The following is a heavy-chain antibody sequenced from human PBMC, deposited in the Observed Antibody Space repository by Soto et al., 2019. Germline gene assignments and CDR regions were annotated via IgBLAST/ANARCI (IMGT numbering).Heavy chain of an antibody. CDR3: ARLVTGEAAVTFWFVP. Sequence: SETLSLTCTVSAGTIQGDSWSWSREPPGKGLEWIGYMYYTGDTNYDPALNSRVAISIDTSKNGSSLNLNSVTAADTAVYYCARLVTGEAAVTFWFVPWGQGTQVTVSS. J-gene: IGHJ5*02. D-gene: IGHD6-25*01. CDR1: AGTIQGDS. CDR2: MYYTGDT. V-gene: IGHV4-59*01.